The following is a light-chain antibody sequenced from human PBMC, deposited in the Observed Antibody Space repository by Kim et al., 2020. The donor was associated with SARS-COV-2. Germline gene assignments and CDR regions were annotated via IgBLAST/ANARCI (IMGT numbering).Light chain of an antibody. Sequence: DIQLTQSPSFLSASVGDRVTITCRASQGISSYLAWYQQKPGKAPKLLINAASTLQSGVPSRFSGSGSGTEFTLTISSLQPEDFATYFCQQLNSYPLTFGGGTKLEI. CDR2: AAS. V-gene: IGKV1-9*01. CDR3: QQLNSYPLT. J-gene: IGKJ4*01. CDR1: QGISSY.